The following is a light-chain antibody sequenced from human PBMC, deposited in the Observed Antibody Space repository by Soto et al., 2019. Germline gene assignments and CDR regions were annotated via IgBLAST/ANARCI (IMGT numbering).Light chain of an antibody. Sequence: QSALTQPRSVSASPGQSVTISCTGTSSNVGGYNYVSWYQQNPGKAPKLMIYDATKRPPGVPDRFSGSKSGNAASLTISGLQAEDEADYYCCSYAASYTLRFGGGTKLTVL. CDR3: CSYAASYTLR. CDR1: SSNVGGYNY. CDR2: DAT. V-gene: IGLV2-11*01. J-gene: IGLJ2*01.